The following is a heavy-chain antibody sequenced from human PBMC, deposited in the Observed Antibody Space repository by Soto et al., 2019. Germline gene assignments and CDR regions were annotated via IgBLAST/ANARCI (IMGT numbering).Heavy chain of an antibody. V-gene: IGHV1-69*13. CDR3: ASGYCSSTSCYLFDY. D-gene: IGHD2-2*01. CDR2: IIPIFGTA. Sequence: SVKVSCKASGGTFSSYAISWVRQAPGQGLEWMGGIIPIFGTANYAQKFQGRVTITADESTSTAYMELSSLRSEDTAVYYCASGYCSSTSCYLFDYWGQGTLVTVSS. J-gene: IGHJ4*02. CDR1: GGTFSSYA.